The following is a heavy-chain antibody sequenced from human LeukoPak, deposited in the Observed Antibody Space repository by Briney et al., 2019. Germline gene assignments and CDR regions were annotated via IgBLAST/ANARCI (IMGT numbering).Heavy chain of an antibody. Sequence: PGGSLRLSCAASGFAFSSYAMSWVRQAPGKGLEWVSAISGSGGSTYYADSGKGRFTISRDNSKNTLYLQMNSLRAEDTAVYYCAKGSGYYPILDYWGQGTLVTVSS. J-gene: IGHJ4*02. CDR1: GFAFSSYA. CDR3: AKGSGYYPILDY. V-gene: IGHV3-23*01. D-gene: IGHD3-3*01. CDR2: ISGSGGST.